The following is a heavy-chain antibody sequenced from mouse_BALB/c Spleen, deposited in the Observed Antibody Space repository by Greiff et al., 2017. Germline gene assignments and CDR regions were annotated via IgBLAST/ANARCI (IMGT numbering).Heavy chain of an antibody. V-gene: IGHV1-19*01. CDR3: ASRYDEGDEDY. CDR2: VNPYNGGT. J-gene: IGHJ2*01. CDR1: GYTFTDYY. Sequence: VQLQQSGPELVKPGASVKMSCKASGYTFTDYYMDWVKQSHGESFEWIGRVNPYNGGTSYNQKFKGKATLTVDKSSSTAYMELNSLTSEDSAVYYCASRYDEGDEDYWGQGTTLTVSS. D-gene: IGHD2-14*01.